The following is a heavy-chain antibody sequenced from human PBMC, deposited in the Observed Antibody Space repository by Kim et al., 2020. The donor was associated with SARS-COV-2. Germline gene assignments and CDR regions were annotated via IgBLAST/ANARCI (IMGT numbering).Heavy chain of an antibody. CDR1: GYTFTSYA. V-gene: IGHV1-3*01. Sequence: ASVKVSCKASGYTFTSYAMHWVRQAPGQRLEWMGWINAGNGNTKYSQKFQGRVTITRDTSASTAYMELSSLRSEDTAVYYCAREVDIVATIRGWVRDYYGMDVWGQGTTVTVSS. CDR2: INAGNGNT. J-gene: IGHJ6*02. CDR3: AREVDIVATIRGWVRDYYGMDV. D-gene: IGHD5-12*01.